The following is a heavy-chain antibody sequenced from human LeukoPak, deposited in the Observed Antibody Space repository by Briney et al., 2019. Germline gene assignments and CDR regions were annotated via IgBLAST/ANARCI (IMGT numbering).Heavy chain of an antibody. CDR2: INPNSGGT. V-gene: IGHV1-2*02. J-gene: IGHJ4*02. CDR1: GYSFIVYY. D-gene: IGHD4-17*01. Sequence: ASVKVSCTASGYSFIVYYIHWVRQAPGQGLEWMGWINPNSGGTNYAQRFLGRVTMTRDTSITTAYMELSRLRSDDTAVYYCASLYGDYVASDYWGQGTLVTVSS. CDR3: ASLYGDYVASDY.